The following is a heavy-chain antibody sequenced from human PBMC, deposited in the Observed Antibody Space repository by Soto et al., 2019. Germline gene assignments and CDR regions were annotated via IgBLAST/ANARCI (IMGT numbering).Heavy chain of an antibody. Sequence: SLTCTVSSDSISSYYWGWIRQPPGKRLEWIGYISYSGSTDYNPSLKSRVTISGDTSKNQFSLKVSSVTAADTAVYYCARGTSWQLPFDYWGQGTLVTVSS. D-gene: IGHD6-13*01. CDR3: ARGTSWQLPFDY. CDR1: SDSISSYY. J-gene: IGHJ4*02. V-gene: IGHV4-59*01. CDR2: ISYSGST.